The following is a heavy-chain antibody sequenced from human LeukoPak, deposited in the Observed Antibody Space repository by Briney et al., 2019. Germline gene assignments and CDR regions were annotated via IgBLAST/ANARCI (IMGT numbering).Heavy chain of an antibody. D-gene: IGHD6-13*01. CDR2: INWNGGST. J-gene: IGHJ4*02. Sequence: PGGSLRLSCAASGFTFDDYGMSWVRQAPGKGLEWVSGINWNGGSTGYADSVKGRFTISRDNAKNSLYPQMNSLRAEDTALYYCARDRGAYSSSWYHDYWGQGTLVTVSS. V-gene: IGHV3-20*04. CDR1: GFTFDDYG. CDR3: ARDRGAYSSSWYHDY.